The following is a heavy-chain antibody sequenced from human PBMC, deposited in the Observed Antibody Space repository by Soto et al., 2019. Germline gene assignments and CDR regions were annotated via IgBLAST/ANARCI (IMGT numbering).Heavy chain of an antibody. CDR2: IWYDGSNK. CDR1: GFTFSSYG. Sequence: GGSLRLSCAASGFTFSSYGMHWVRQAPGKGLEWVAVIWYDGSNKYYADSVKGRFTISRDNSKKTLYLQMNSLRAEDTAVYYCARDGWYRGYSGYDYVAFDIWGQGTMVNVS. D-gene: IGHD5-12*01. V-gene: IGHV3-33*01. J-gene: IGHJ3*02. CDR3: ARDGWYRGYSGYDYVAFDI.